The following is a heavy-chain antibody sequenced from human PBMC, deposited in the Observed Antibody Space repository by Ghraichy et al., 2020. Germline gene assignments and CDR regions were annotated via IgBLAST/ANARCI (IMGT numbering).Heavy chain of an antibody. V-gene: IGHV3-53*01. D-gene: IGHD3-10*01. CDR2: IYSGGST. Sequence: GGSLRLSCAASGFTVSSNYMSWVRQAPGKGLEWVSVIYSGGSTYYADSVKGRFTISRDNSKNTLYLQMNSLRAEDTAVYYCARVTYYYGSGSHWGQGTTVTVSS. CDR3: ARVTYYYGSGSH. J-gene: IGHJ6*02. CDR1: GFTVSSNY.